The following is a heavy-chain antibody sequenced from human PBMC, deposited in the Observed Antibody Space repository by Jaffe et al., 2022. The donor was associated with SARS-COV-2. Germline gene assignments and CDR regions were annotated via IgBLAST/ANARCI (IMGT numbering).Heavy chain of an antibody. CDR2: ISWNSGSI. CDR3: AKDSGIAAAGNYLEVYYFDY. D-gene: IGHD6-13*01. CDR1: GFTFDDYA. J-gene: IGHJ4*02. Sequence: EVQLVESGGGLVQPGRSLRLSCAASGFTFDDYAMHWVRQAPGKGLEWVSGISWNSGSIGYADSVKGRFTISRDNAKNSLYLQMNSLRAEDTALYYCAKDSGIAAAGNYLEVYYFDYWGQGTLVTVSS. V-gene: IGHV3-9*01.